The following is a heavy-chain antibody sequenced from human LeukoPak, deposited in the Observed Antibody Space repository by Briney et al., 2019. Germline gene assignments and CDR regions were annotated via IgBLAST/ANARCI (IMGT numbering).Heavy chain of an antibody. J-gene: IGHJ4*02. CDR3: AKFRPITSVAGTIFHY. CDR2: ISGNGGST. D-gene: IGHD6-19*01. Sequence: GGSLRLSCAASGFTFTNYAMSWVRQAPGKGLEWVSAISGNGGSTYYADSVKGRLTISRDNPKNTLYLQMNSLRAEDTAVYYCAKFRPITSVAGTIFHYWGQGALVTVSS. V-gene: IGHV3-23*01. CDR1: GFTFTNYA.